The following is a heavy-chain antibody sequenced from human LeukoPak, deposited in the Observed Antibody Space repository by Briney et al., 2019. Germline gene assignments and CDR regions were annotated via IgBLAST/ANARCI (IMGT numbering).Heavy chain of an antibody. J-gene: IGHJ3*02. D-gene: IGHD2-15*01. CDR1: GFTFSDYY. CDR3: ARVVYCSGGSCQIFAFDI. V-gene: IGHV3-11*01. Sequence: GGSLRLSCAASGFTFSDYYMSWIRQAPGQGPGWISYISSSDNSIFYADSVKGRFIISRDNTENSLYLQMNSLRAEDTAVYYCARVVYCSGGSCQIFAFDIWGQGTKVTVSS. CDR2: ISSSDNSI.